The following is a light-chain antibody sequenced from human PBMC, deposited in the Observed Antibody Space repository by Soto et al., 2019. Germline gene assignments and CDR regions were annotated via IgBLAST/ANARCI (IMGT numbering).Light chain of an antibody. CDR3: QAYDSSLRGSYV. Sequence: QSVLTQPPSVSGAPGQRVTISCTGSRSNIGAGYDVHWYQQLPGRAPKLLIYANTNRPSGVPDRFSGSKSGTSASLAITGLQAEDEADYYCQAYDSSLRGSYVFGSGTKVTVL. CDR2: ANT. V-gene: IGLV1-40*01. J-gene: IGLJ1*01. CDR1: RSNIGAGYD.